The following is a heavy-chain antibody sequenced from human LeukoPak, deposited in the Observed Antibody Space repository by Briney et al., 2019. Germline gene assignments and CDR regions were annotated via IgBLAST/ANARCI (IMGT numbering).Heavy chain of an antibody. Sequence: SETLSLTCTVSGGSISSYYWSWIRQPPGKGLEWIGYIYYSGSTNYNPSLKSRVTISVDTSKNQFSLKLSSVTAADTAVYYCARGSTPDYWGQGTLVTVSS. CDR3: ARGSTPDY. CDR1: GGSISSYY. V-gene: IGHV4-59*12. J-gene: IGHJ4*02. CDR2: IYYSGST.